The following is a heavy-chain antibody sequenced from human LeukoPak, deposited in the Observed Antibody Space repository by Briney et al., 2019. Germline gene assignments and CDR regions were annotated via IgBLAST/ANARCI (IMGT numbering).Heavy chain of an antibody. CDR2: ISSSSSYI. V-gene: IGHV3-21*04. J-gene: IGHJ4*02. CDR1: GFTFSNHW. CDR3: AKDLGTYYDSSGYYGY. D-gene: IGHD3-22*01. Sequence: SGGSLRLACAASGFTFSNHWMHWVRQAPGKGLEWVSSISSSSSYIYYADSVKGRFTISRDNAKDSLYLQMNSLRAEDTAVYYCAKDLGTYYDSSGYYGYWGQGTLVTVSS.